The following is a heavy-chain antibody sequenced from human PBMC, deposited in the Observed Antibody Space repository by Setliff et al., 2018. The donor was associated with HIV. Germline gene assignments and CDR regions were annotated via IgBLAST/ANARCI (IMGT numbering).Heavy chain of an antibody. J-gene: IGHJ4*02. CDR2: IYYSGST. Sequence: KTSETLSLTCTVSGGSISSHYWSWIRQPPGKGLEWIGSIYYSGSTNYNPSLKSRVTISVDTSKNQFSLKLSSVTAADTAVYYCARRPYYFDSWGQGTLVTVSS. CDR3: ARRPYYFDS. D-gene: IGHD6-6*01. CDR1: GGSISSHY. V-gene: IGHV4-59*11.